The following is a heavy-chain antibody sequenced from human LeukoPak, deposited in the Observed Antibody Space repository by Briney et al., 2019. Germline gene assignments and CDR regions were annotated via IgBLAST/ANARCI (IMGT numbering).Heavy chain of an antibody. V-gene: IGHV1-69*13. CDR3: ARAPALGGEGGAFDI. J-gene: IGHJ3*02. CDR2: IIPIFGTA. D-gene: IGHD3-16*01. CDR1: GGTFSSYA. Sequence: SVKVSCKASGGTFSSYAISWVRQAPGQGPEWMGGIIPIFGTANYAQKFQGRVTITADESTSTAYMELSSLRSEDTAVYYCARAPALGGEGGAFDIWGQGTMVTVSS.